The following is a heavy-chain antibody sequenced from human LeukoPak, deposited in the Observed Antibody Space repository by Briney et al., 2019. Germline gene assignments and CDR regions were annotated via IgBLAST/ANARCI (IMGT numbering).Heavy chain of an antibody. CDR3: ARDLSYSSSSGGSFDY. CDR2: IKEDGSET. J-gene: IGHJ4*02. Sequence: GGSLRLSCAASGFTFSSYWVSWVRQAPGKGLEWVANIKEDGSETYYVDSVKGRFTTSRDNAKNSLYLQMDSLRADDTAVYYCARDLSYSSSSGGSFDYWGQGTLVTVSS. CDR1: GFTFSSYW. D-gene: IGHD6-6*01. V-gene: IGHV3-7*05.